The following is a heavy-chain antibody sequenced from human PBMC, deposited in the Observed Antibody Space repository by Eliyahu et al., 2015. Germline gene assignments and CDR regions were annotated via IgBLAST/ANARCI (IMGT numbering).Heavy chain of an antibody. J-gene: IGHJ6*02. Sequence: QVQLQESGPGLVKPSETLSLTCTVSGGSISNXYVXWIRQPPGKGLEWIGYIYYSGSTNYNPSLKSRVTISVDTSKKQFSLELSSVTAADTAVYYCARDRQLAVLGGLDVWGQGTAVTVSS. CDR2: IYYSGST. CDR1: GGSISNXY. V-gene: IGHV4-59*13. D-gene: IGHD6-6*01. CDR3: ARDRQLAVLGGLDV.